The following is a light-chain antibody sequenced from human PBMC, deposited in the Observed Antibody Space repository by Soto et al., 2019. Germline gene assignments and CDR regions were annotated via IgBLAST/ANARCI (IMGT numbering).Light chain of an antibody. Sequence: EIMLSQSPGTLSLSPGERATLSCRASQSVSSSYLAWYQQKPGQAPRLLIYGASSRATGIPDRFSGGGSGTDFSLTISRLDPEDFAVYYCQQYSSSLRTFGQGTKV. CDR1: QSVSSSY. J-gene: IGKJ1*01. V-gene: IGKV3-20*01. CDR2: GAS. CDR3: QQYSSSLRT.